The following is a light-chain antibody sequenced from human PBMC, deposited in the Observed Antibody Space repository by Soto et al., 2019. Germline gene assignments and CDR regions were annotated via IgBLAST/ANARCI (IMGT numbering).Light chain of an antibody. Sequence: EIVLTQSPATLSLSPGERATLSCRASQSVSSYLAWYQQKPGQAPRLLIYDTSNRATGIPARFSGSGSGTDFTLTISSLEPEDSAVYYCQQRYDWPPLTSGGGTKVEIK. CDR2: DTS. CDR1: QSVSSY. CDR3: QQRYDWPPLT. J-gene: IGKJ4*01. V-gene: IGKV3-11*01.